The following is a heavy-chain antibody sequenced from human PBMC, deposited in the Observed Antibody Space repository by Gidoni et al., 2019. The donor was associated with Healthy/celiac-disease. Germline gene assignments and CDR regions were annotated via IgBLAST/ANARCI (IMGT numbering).Heavy chain of an antibody. Sequence: EVQLVESGRGLVQPGGSLRLSCAASGVTFSSYSMNWVRQAPGKGLEWVSYMSSSSSTIYYADSVKGRFTISSDNAKNSLYLQMNSLRDEDTAVYYCARDRIAVAGTGEIWGQGPLGTVSS. V-gene: IGHV3-48*02. J-gene: IGHJ4*02. CDR3: ARDRIAVAGTGEI. CDR1: GVTFSSYS. CDR2: MSSSSSTI. D-gene: IGHD6-19*01.